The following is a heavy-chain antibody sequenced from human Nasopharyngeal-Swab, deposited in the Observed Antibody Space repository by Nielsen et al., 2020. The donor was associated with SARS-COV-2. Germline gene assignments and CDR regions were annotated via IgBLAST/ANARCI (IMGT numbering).Heavy chain of an antibody. Sequence: GGSLRLSCAASGFTFRSYWMHWVRQAPGKGLVWVARIKTDGSETSYADSVKGRFTISRDNAKNTLYLQMNSLRDEDTAVYYCVRATNLGGSLWVPDYWGQGTLVTVSS. D-gene: IGHD5-12*01. V-gene: IGHV3-74*01. J-gene: IGHJ4*02. CDR1: GFTFRSYW. CDR2: IKTDGSET. CDR3: VRATNLGGSLWVPDY.